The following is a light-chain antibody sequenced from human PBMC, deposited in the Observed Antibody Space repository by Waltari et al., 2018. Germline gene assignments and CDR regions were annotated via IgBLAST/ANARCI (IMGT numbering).Light chain of an antibody. J-gene: IGLJ3*02. V-gene: IGLV2-14*01. CDR3: NSYTGSSSWV. CDR2: GVS. Sequence: QSALTQPTSVSGSPGQSITISCTGTSRDVGFYYYVSWYQQYPGKVPQLLIYGVSDRPSGVSSRFSGSKSGNTASLTISGLQADDEADYYCNSYTGSSSWVFGGGTKLTVL. CDR1: SRDVGFYYY.